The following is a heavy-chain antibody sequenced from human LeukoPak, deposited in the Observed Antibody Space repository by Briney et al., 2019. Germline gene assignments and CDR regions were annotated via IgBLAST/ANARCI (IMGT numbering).Heavy chain of an antibody. CDR2: ISGSGGST. Sequence: GGSLRLSCAASGFTFSSYAMSWVRQAPGKGLEWVSAISGSGGSTYYADSVKGRFTISRDNSKNTLYLQMNSLRAEDTAVYYFAGGGATVVTPSFAFDIWGQGTMVTVSS. J-gene: IGHJ3*02. D-gene: IGHD4-23*01. CDR3: AGGGATVVTPSFAFDI. V-gene: IGHV3-23*01. CDR1: GFTFSSYA.